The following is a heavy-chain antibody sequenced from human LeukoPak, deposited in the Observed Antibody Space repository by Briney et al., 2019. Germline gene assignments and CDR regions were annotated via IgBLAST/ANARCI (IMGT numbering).Heavy chain of an antibody. D-gene: IGHD5-12*01. CDR1: GFTFSNYG. CDR3: ARGEIVATIRGFGFDI. CDR2: ISGSGGER. J-gene: IGHJ3*02. Sequence: GGSLRLSCAASGFTFSNYGMSWVRQAPGKGLQWVSGISGSGGERYYTESVKGRFTISRDNSKNTLYLQMNSLRAEDTAVYYCARGEIVATIRGFGFDIWGQGTMVTVSS. V-gene: IGHV3-23*01.